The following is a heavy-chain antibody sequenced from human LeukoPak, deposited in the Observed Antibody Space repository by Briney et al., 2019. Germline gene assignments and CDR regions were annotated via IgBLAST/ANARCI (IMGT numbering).Heavy chain of an antibody. CDR3: ASPRAPGYSSGWYYFDY. D-gene: IGHD6-19*01. Sequence: PGGSLRLSCATSGFSFTDSGMHWVRQAPGKGLEWVAFIRYDGSNTKYTDSVKRRFTISRDNSKNTLYLQMNSLRAEDTAVYYCASPRAPGYSSGWYYFDYWGQGTLVTVSS. V-gene: IGHV3-30*02. J-gene: IGHJ4*02. CDR1: GFSFTDSG. CDR2: IRYDGSNT.